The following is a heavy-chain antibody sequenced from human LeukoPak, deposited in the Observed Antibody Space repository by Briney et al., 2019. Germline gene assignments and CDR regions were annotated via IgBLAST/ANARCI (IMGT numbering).Heavy chain of an antibody. CDR3: AREENYDDYVWGGYFDP. D-gene: IGHD3-16*01. CDR1: GGTFSSYG. CDR2: IIPIPDRV. J-gene: IGHJ5*02. Sequence: SVKVSCKPSGGTFSSYGISWVRQAPGQRLEWMGRIIPIPDRVNYAQKFHGRVTITADKSTSTAYMELSSLRSEDTAIYYCAREENYDDYVWGGYFDPWGQGTLVTVSS. V-gene: IGHV1-69*04.